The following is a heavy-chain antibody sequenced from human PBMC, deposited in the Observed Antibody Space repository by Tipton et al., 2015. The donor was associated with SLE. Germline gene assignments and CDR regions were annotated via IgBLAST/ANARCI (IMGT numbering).Heavy chain of an antibody. Sequence: SLRLSCAASGFTFSNAWMSWVRQAPGKGLEWVGRIKSKTDGGTTDYAAPVKGRFTISRDDSKNTLYLQMNSLKTEDTAVYYCTTRGYSYGWPELNWGQGTLVTVSS. CDR2: IKSKTDGGTT. V-gene: IGHV3-15*01. D-gene: IGHD5-18*01. J-gene: IGHJ4*02. CDR3: TTRGYSYGWPELN. CDR1: GFTFSNAW.